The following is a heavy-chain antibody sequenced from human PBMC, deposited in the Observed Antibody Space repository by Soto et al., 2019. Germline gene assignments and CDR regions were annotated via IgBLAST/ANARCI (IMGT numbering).Heavy chain of an antibody. CDR3: ARLIYDFWSGYYVSFDI. J-gene: IGHJ3*02. Sequence: PSETLSLTCTVSGGSISSSSYYWGWIRQPPGKGLEWIGSIYYSGSTYNPSLKSRVTISVDTSKNQFSLKLSSVTAADTAVYYCARLIYDFWSGYYVSFDIWGQGTMVTVSS. D-gene: IGHD3-3*01. V-gene: IGHV4-39*01. CDR2: IYYSGST. CDR1: GGSISSSSYY.